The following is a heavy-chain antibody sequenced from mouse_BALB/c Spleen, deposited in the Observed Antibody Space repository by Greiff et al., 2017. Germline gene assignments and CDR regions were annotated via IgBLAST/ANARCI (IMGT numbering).Heavy chain of an antibody. CDR2: ISSGGST. CDR3: ARGISYGKGDWYFDV. J-gene: IGHJ1*01. Sequence: VQLKESGGGLVKPGGSLKLSCAASGFTFSSYAMSWVRQTPEKRLEWVASISSGGSTYYPDSVKGRFTISRDNARNILYLQMSSLRSEDTAMYYCARGISYGKGDWYFDVWGAGTTVTVSS. V-gene: IGHV5-6-5*01. D-gene: IGHD1-1*01. CDR1: GFTFSSYA.